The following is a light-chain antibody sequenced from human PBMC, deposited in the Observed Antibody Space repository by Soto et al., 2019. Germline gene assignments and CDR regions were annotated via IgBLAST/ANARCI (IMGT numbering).Light chain of an antibody. V-gene: IGKV3-20*01. CDR1: QSVSSN. J-gene: IGKJ1*01. Sequence: IVMTQSPATLSVSPGERATLSCRASQSVSSNLAWYHQQPGQAPRLXIYGASSRATGIPDRFSGILSGTALTITLRRLETEDGEVYYGQQYGCSPWTFGQGTKVENK. CDR2: GAS. CDR3: QQYGCSPWT.